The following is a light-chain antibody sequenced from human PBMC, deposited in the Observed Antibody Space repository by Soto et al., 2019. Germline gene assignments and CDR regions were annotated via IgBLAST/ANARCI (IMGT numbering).Light chain of an antibody. CDR2: GAS. CDR3: QQYNNWPWT. Sequence: EIVMTQSPATLSVSPGERATLSCSASQSVSSNLAWYQQKPGQPPRLLIYGASTRATGIPAMFSGSGSGTEFTLTISSLQSEDFAVYYCQQYNNWPWTFGQGTKVEIK. J-gene: IGKJ1*01. CDR1: QSVSSN. V-gene: IGKV3-15*01.